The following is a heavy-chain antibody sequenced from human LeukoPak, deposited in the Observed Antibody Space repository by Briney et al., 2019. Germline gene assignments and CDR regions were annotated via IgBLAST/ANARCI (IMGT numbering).Heavy chain of an antibody. Sequence: PGRSLRLSCAASGFTFDNYAMSWFRQAPGKGLEWVGFIRSKAYGGTTEYAASMKGRFTISRDDSKSIAYLQMNSLETEDTAVYYCARDLYDSSGYYFGHWGQGTLVTVSS. CDR3: ARDLYDSSGYYFGH. D-gene: IGHD3-22*01. CDR1: GFTFDNYA. V-gene: IGHV3-49*03. J-gene: IGHJ4*02. CDR2: IRSKAYGGTT.